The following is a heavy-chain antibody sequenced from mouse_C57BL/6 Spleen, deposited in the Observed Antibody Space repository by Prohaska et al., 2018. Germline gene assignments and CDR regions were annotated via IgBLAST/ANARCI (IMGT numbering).Heavy chain of an antibody. D-gene: IGHD1-1*01. CDR1: GYTFTDYE. J-gene: IGHJ2*01. V-gene: IGHV1-15*01. CDR2: IDPDTGGT. Sequence: GGGLVRPGASVTLSCKASGYTFTDYEMHWVKQTPVHGLEWIGAIDPDTGGTVYNQKFKGKAILTADKSSSTAYMELRSLTSEDSAVYYCTRRDGSDYWGQGTALTVSS. CDR3: TRRDGSDY.